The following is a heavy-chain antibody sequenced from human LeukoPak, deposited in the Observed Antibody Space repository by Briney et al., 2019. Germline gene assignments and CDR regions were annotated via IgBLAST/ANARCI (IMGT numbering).Heavy chain of an antibody. CDR2: IIPIFGTA. Sequence: SVKVSCKASGGTFSSYAIRWVRQAPGQGLEWMGGIIPIFGTANYAQKFQGRVTITADESTSAAYTELSSLRCEDTAVYYGSKEVSSFDYWGQGTLVTVSS. V-gene: IGHV1-69*13. CDR1: GGTFSSYA. CDR3: SKEVSSFDY. J-gene: IGHJ4*02. D-gene: IGHD1-26*01.